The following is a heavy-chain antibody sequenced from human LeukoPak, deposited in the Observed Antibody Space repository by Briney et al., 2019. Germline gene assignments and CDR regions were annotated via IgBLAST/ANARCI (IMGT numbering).Heavy chain of an antibody. D-gene: IGHD3-9*01. CDR1: GGSISSNSYY. J-gene: IGHJ4*02. CDR2: IYCSGSP. V-gene: IGHV4-39*01. Sequence: SETLSLTCTVSGGSISSNSYYWGWIRQPPGKGLEWIGSIYCSGSPYYNPSLKSRVTISVDTSKNQFSLKVSSVTAADTAVYYCARWRTAKTGFDYWGRGTMVTVSS. CDR3: ARWRTAKTGFDY.